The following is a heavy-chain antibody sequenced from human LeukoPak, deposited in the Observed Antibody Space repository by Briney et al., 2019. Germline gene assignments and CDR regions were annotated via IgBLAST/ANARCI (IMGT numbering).Heavy chain of an antibody. Sequence: GGSLRLSCAASGFTFSSYDMHWVRQATGKGLEWVSGISSGGDTYYPASVKGRFPISRANAKNSLYLQMNSLSAGARAVYYCARGLRGSFDPWGQGTLVTVSS. CDR1: GFTFSSYD. CDR3: ARGLRGSFDP. V-gene: IGHV3-13*01. CDR2: ISSGGDT. J-gene: IGHJ5*02. D-gene: IGHD3-16*01.